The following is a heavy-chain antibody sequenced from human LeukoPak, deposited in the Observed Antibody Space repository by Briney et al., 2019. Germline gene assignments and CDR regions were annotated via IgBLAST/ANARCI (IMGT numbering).Heavy chain of an antibody. D-gene: IGHD3-10*01. Sequence: SKTLSLTCAVYVXSFNDYYGSWIRQPPGKGLEWIGEIIHSGSTNYNPSLKSRLTISVDTSKNQFSLKLTSVTAADTAVYYCARGRVISSGSYDPWGQGTLVTVSS. CDR3: ARGRVISSGSYDP. CDR1: VXSFNDYY. J-gene: IGHJ5*02. CDR2: IIHSGST. V-gene: IGHV4-34*01.